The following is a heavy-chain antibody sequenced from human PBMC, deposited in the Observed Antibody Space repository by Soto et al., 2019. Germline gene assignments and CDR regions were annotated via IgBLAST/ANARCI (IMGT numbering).Heavy chain of an antibody. CDR2: IGSSGSTI. V-gene: IGHV3-11*01. D-gene: IGHD6-19*01. J-gene: IGHJ4*02. CDR3: ARAGGSGWFLDF. CDR1: VFTFSDYY. Sequence: QVYLVESGGGLVKPGGSLRLSCEASVFTFSDYYMTWIRQAPGKGLEWVAHIGSSGSTINHADSVKGRFTISRDNAKNSLYLQMNSLRDDDTAVYYCARAGGSGWFLDFWGQGTLVTVSS.